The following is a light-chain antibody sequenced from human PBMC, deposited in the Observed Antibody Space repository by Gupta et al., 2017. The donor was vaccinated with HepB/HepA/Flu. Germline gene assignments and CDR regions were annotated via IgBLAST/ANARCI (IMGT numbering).Light chain of an antibody. CDR3: CAYGGRSTWV. Sequence: SALPQPASVSVSPGPSLTISCPGSCRDVRRYDLVSWYQRHRGKAPKLMIYEVTTRTSGGSYRFSGSRSANTASLTISGLQAEDEADYCSCAYGGRSTWVFGGGTKRTVL. CDR2: EVT. V-gene: IGLV2-23*02. CDR1: CRDVRRYDL. J-gene: IGLJ3*02.